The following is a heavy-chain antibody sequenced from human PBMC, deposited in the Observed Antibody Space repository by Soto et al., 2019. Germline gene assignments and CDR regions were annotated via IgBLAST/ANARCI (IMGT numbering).Heavy chain of an antibody. CDR2: INGNGVST. CDR3: GTRSTYVFPF. V-gene: IGHV3-23*01. CDR1: GFTFSSYA. J-gene: IGHJ4*02. D-gene: IGHD3-10*02. Sequence: QPGGSLRLSCAASGFTFSSYAMSWVRQAPGKGLEWVSTINGNGVSTYYADSVKGRFTISRDNSKNTLYLQMSSLRAEDTAVYYGGTRSTYVFPFWGKGTLVPVSS.